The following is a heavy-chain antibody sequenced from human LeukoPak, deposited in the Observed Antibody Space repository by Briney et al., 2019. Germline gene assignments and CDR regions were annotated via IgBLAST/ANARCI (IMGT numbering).Heavy chain of an antibody. CDR2: IYYSGST. Sequence: SETLSLTCTVSGSSMSSYYWSWIRQPPGKGLEWIGYIYYSGSTNYNPSLKSRVTISVDTSKNQFTLKLSSVTAADTAVYYCARGRYGWLPFDYWGQGTLVTVSS. J-gene: IGHJ4*02. D-gene: IGHD3-16*01. CDR3: ARGRYGWLPFDY. CDR1: GSSMSSYY. V-gene: IGHV4-59*01.